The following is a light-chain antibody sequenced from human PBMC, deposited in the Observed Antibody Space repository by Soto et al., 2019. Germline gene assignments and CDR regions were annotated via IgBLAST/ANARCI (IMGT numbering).Light chain of an antibody. CDR1: QSVSIW. J-gene: IGKJ1*01. CDR2: KAS. CDR3: QQYNSYLWT. Sequence: DVQMTQSPSTLSASVGDRVTITCWASQSVSIWLAWYQQKPGKAPKLLIYKASSLESGVPSRFSGSGSGAEFTLTISSLQPDDFATYYCQQYNSYLWTFGQGTKVEIK. V-gene: IGKV1-5*03.